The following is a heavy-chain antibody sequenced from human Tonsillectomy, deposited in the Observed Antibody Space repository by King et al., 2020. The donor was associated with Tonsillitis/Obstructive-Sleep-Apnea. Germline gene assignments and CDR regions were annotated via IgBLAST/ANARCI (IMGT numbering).Heavy chain of an antibody. CDR3: ARRVQLERRGDAFNI. CDR2: IYYSGST. Sequence: QLQESGPGLVKPSETLSLTCTVSGGSISSSTYYWGWIRQPPGKGLEGIWTIYYSGSTYYNPSLKTRVTISVDTSNNQFSLKLSSVTAADTAVYYCARRVQLERRGDAFNIWGQGTMVTVSS. J-gene: IGHJ3*02. CDR1: GGSISSSTYY. V-gene: IGHV4-39*01. D-gene: IGHD1-1*01.